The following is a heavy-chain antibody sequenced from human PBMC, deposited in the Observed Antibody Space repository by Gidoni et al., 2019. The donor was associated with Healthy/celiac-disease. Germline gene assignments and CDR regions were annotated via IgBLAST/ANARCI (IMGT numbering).Heavy chain of an antibody. Sequence: QVQLVESGGGVVQPGRSLRLSCAASGFTFSRYAMHWVRQAPGKGLEWVAVISYDGSNKYYADSVKGRFTISRDNSKNTLYLQMNSLRAEDTAVYYCARERGVADGPIGAFDIWGQGTMVTVSS. CDR1: GFTFSRYA. V-gene: IGHV3-30-3*01. CDR3: ARERGVADGPIGAFDI. J-gene: IGHJ3*02. CDR2: ISYDGSNK. D-gene: IGHD6-19*01.